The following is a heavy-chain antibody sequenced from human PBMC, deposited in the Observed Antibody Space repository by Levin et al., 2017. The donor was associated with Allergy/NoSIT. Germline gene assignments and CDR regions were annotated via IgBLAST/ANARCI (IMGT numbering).Heavy chain of an antibody. D-gene: IGHD3-22*01. CDR2: VNGNGANT. V-gene: IGHV3-23*01. CDR3: AKDYYDSGGYYPQYFQH. Sequence: GGSLRLSCTASGFSFSSYAMSWVRQAPGKGLEWVSAVNGNGANTYYADSVKGRFTISRDNSKNTLYLQMNSLRAEDTAVYYCAKDYYDSGGYYPQYFQHWGQGTLVTVSS. CDR1: GFSFSSYA. J-gene: IGHJ1*01.